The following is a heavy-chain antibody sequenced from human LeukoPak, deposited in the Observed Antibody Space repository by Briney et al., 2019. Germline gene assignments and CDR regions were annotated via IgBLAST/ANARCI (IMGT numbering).Heavy chain of an antibody. Sequence: GGSLRLSCAASGITFSTHAMSWVRQAPGKGLAWVSAISGSGGDTYYADSVKGRFTISRDNSKNVLYLQMDSLRAEDTAVYYCVKEWSVSNLRYFDCWGQGTLVTVSS. J-gene: IGHJ4*02. CDR1: GITFSTHA. CDR3: VKEWSVSNLRYFDC. CDR2: ISGSGGDT. D-gene: IGHD5/OR15-5a*01. V-gene: IGHV3-23*01.